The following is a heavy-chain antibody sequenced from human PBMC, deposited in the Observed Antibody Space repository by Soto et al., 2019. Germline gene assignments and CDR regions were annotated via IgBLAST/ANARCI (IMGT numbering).Heavy chain of an antibody. V-gene: IGHV1-18*01. Sequence: QVQLVQSGAEVKESGASVKVSCKASGYTFTSYGLSWVRQAPGQGLGWMGWISPYNGYTIYAQKFQGRVTMTTDTSTSTADMELRSLSSDDTAVYYCARATTATTGYNWFDPWGQGTLVTVSS. CDR3: ARATTATTGYNWFDP. D-gene: IGHD1-1*01. CDR1: GYTFTSYG. J-gene: IGHJ5*02. CDR2: ISPYNGYT.